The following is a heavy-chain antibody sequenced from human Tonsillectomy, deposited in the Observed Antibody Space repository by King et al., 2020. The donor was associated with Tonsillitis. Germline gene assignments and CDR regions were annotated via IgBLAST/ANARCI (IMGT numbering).Heavy chain of an antibody. D-gene: IGHD7-27*01. V-gene: IGHV1-69*01. Sequence: HGQLVQSGAEVKKPGSSVKVSCKTSGGTFSNYGINWVRQAPGQGLEWMGGLNPIFGTANYAQKFQGRVRITADETTSTAYMELSSLRSEDTAVYDCARELGMRVDYWGQGSLVTVSS. CDR2: LNPIFGTA. CDR1: GGTFSNYG. CDR3: ARELGMRVDY. J-gene: IGHJ4*02.